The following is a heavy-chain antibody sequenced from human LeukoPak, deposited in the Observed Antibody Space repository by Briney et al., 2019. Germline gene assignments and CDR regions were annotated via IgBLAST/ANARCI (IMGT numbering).Heavy chain of an antibody. D-gene: IGHD5-24*01. V-gene: IGHV3-7*01. J-gene: IGHJ6*02. CDR2: INQDGSEK. CDR3: VRDQKWLQTYYHHGMDV. Sequence: GGSLRLSCAPSGFTFSSYWMNWVRQAPGEGLEWVANINQDGSEKYYVDSVKGRFTISRDNAKNSLSLQMNSLRAEDTAVYYCVRDQKWLQTYYHHGMDVWGQGTTVTVSS. CDR1: GFTFSSYW.